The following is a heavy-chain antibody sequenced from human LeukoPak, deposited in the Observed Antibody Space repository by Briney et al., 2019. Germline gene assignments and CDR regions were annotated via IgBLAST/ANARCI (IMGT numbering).Heavy chain of an antibody. V-gene: IGHV3-21*01. J-gene: IGHJ4*02. CDR2: ISSSSSYI. CDR1: GFTFSSYS. D-gene: IGHD4-23*01. CDR3: ARDNDYGGNSVWDY. Sequence: GGSLRLSCAASGFTFSSYSMSWVRQAPGKGLEWVSSISSSSSYIYYADSVKGRFTISRDNAKNSLYLQMNSLRAEDTAVYYCARDNDYGGNSVWDYWGQGTLVTVSS.